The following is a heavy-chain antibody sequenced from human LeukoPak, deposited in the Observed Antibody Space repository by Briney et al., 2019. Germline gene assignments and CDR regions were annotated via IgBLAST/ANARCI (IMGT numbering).Heavy chain of an antibody. CDR3: AKASIRFLEWLLSPFDY. D-gene: IGHD3-3*01. Sequence: GGSLRLSCAASRFTFSSYAMSWVRQAPGKGLEWVSAISGSGGSTYYADSVKGRFTISRDNSKNTLYLQMNSLRAEDTAVYYCAKASIRFLEWLLSPFDYWGQGTLVTVSS. CDR2: ISGSGGST. J-gene: IGHJ4*02. V-gene: IGHV3-23*01. CDR1: RFTFSSYA.